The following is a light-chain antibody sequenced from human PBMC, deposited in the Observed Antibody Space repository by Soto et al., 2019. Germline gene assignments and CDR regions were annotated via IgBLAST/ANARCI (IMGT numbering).Light chain of an antibody. CDR1: QSVVFNNRDY. CDR3: QQYHRLMYT. Sequence: DIVMTQSPDSLSVSLGERATITCNSSQSVVFNNRDYLAWFQQKPGKAPQLLIFEASSLEVGVPSRFSGSGSGTEFTLTISGLQPDDFATYYCQQYHRLMYTFGQGTKLEI. J-gene: IGKJ2*01. V-gene: IGKV4-1*01. CDR2: EAS.